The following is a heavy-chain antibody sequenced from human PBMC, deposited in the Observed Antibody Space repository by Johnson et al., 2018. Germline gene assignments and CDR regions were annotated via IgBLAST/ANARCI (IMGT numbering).Heavy chain of an antibody. J-gene: IGHJ6*03. D-gene: IGHD1-20*01. CDR1: GFTCSSFT. Sequence: QVQLVQSGGGVVQPGRSXRLSCAASGFTCSSFTMHWVRQAPGQGLEWVALMSYDGSNKYYVDPVKGRFTISSNSSKNTLYLQMNSRSAEDRAVYYCSRNNWDYDYMDGWGKGTTVTVSS. CDR2: MSYDGSNK. CDR3: SRNNWDYDYMDG. V-gene: IGHV3-30-3*01.